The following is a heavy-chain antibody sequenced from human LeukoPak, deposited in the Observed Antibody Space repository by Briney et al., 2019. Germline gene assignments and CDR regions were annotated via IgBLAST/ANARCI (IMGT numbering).Heavy chain of an antibody. CDR1: GFTFSSYG. D-gene: IGHD3-10*01. CDR2: IRYVGSNK. V-gene: IGHV3-30*02. J-gene: IGHJ6*03. CDR3: ATLPSSMVRGGYYYMDV. Sequence: GGSLRLSCAASGFTFSSYGMHWVRQAPGKGLEWVAFIRYVGSNKYYADSVKGRFTISRDNSKNTLYLQMNSLRAEDTAVYYCATLPSSMVRGGYYYMDVWGKGTTVTISS.